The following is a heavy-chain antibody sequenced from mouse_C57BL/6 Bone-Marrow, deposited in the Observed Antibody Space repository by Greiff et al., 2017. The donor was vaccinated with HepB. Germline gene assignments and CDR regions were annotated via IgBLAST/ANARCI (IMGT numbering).Heavy chain of an antibody. CDR1: GFTFSDYG. V-gene: IGHV5-17*01. Sequence: EVMLVESGGGLVKPGGSLKLSCAASGFTFSDYGMHWVRQAPEKGLEWVAYISSGSSTIYYADTVKGRFTISRDNAKTTLFLQMTSLRSEDTAMYYCAITTVVARYWYCDVWGTGTTVTVSS. CDR2: ISSGSSTI. D-gene: IGHD1-1*01. CDR3: AITTVVARYWYCDV. J-gene: IGHJ1*03.